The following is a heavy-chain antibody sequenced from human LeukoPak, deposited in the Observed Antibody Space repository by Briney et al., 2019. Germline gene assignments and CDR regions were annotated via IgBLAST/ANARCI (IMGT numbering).Heavy chain of an antibody. CDR1: GGSFSGYY. CDR3: ARALRGYSYGYYYYYGMDV. CDR2: INHSGST. Sequence: PETLSLTCAVYGGSFSGYYWSWIRQPPGKGLEWIGEINHSGSTNYNPSLKSQVTISVDTSKNQFSLKLSSVTAADTAVYYCARALRGYSYGYYYYYGMDVWGQGTTVTVSS. V-gene: IGHV4-34*01. J-gene: IGHJ6*02. D-gene: IGHD5-18*01.